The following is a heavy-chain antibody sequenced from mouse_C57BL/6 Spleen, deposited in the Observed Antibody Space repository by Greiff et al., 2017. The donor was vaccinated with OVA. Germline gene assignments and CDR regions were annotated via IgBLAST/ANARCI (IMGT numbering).Heavy chain of an antibody. CDR1: GFSFTSYG. CDR3: ARGHGSSYGDY. CDR2: IWSGGST. Sequence: QVQLKESGPGLVQPSQSLSITCTVSGFSFTSYGVHWVSQSPGKGLEWLGVIWSGGSTDYNAAFIYRLSISKDNSKSQVFFKMNSLQAYDTAIYYWARGHGSSYGDYWGQGTTLTVSS. J-gene: IGHJ2*01. V-gene: IGHV2-2*01. D-gene: IGHD1-1*01.